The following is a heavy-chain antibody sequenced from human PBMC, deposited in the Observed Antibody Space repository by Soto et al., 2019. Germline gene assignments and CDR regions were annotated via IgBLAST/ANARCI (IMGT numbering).Heavy chain of an antibody. Sequence: PSETLSLTCTVSGGSISSSSYYWGWIRQPPGKGLEWIGSIYYSGSTYYNPSLKSRVTISVDTSKNQFSLKLSSMTAADTAVYYCARDRRRVVASIGEFDYWGQGTLVTVSS. V-gene: IGHV4-39*02. CDR2: IYYSGST. D-gene: IGHD5-12*01. CDR1: GGSISSSSYY. CDR3: ARDRRRVVASIGEFDY. J-gene: IGHJ4*02.